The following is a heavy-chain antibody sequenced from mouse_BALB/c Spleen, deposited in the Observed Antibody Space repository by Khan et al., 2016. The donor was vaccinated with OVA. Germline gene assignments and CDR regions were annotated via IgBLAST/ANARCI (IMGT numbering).Heavy chain of an antibody. V-gene: IGHV9-3*02. CDR2: IHTNTGEP. D-gene: IGHD2-14*01. J-gene: IGHJ3*01. Sequence: QIQLVQSGPELKKPGETVRISCKAYGYTFKNYGMNRVKQAPGKGLKWMGWIHTNTGEPTFAEEFKERFAFSFVTSASPAYFQINILKHDDTATYFCARGYYMYCSRLAYWRQGTLVSVSA. CDR3: ARGYYMYCSRLAY. CDR1: GYTFKNYG.